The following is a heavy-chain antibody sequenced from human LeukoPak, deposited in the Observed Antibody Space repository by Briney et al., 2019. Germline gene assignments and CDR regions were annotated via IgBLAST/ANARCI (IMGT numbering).Heavy chain of an antibody. J-gene: IGHJ6*02. D-gene: IGHD4-17*01. Sequence: GASVKLSCKASGYTFTGYYMHWVRQAPGQGLEWMGWINPNSGGTNYAQKFQGWVTMTRDTSISTAYMELSRLRSDDTAVYYCARDLGSTVTPGYYYGMDVWGQGTTVTVPS. CDR3: ARDLGSTVTPGYYYGMDV. CDR1: GYTFTGYY. V-gene: IGHV1-2*04. CDR2: INPNSGGT.